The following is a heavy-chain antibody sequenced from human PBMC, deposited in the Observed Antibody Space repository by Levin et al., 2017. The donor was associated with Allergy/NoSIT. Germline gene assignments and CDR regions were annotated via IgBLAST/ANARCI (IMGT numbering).Heavy chain of an antibody. CDR3: AKDIAVAGHYFDS. CDR1: GFTFDDHT. V-gene: IGHV3-43*01. D-gene: IGHD6-19*01. CDR2: INWDASSR. J-gene: IGHJ4*02. Sequence: LSLTCAASGFTFDDHTMYWVRQAPGKGLEWVSLINWDASSRYYADSVKGRFTISRDNSQNVLYLQMNSLRIEDTAFYYCAKDIAVAGHYFDSWGQGTLVTVSS.